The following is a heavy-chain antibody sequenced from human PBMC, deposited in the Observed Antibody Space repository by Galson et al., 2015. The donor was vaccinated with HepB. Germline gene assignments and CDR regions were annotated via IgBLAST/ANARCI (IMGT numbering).Heavy chain of an antibody. Sequence: PALVKPTQTLTLTCTFSGFSLMTSGVGVAWIRQPPGKAPEWLGIIYWNDDKRYRPSLQSRLTITKDTSKNQVVLTMTNMDPVDTATYYCAHRQPYYNSPGSYSTNWFDRWGQGAPVTVSS. V-gene: IGHV2-5*01. J-gene: IGHJ5*02. CDR3: AHRQPYYNSPGSYSTNWFDR. CDR2: IYWNDDK. CDR1: GFSLMTSGVG. D-gene: IGHD3-10*01.